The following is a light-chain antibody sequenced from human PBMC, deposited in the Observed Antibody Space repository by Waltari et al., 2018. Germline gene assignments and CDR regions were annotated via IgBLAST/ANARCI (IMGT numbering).Light chain of an antibody. V-gene: IGKV3-11*01. J-gene: IGKJ4*01. CDR3: QHRSNWPLN. CDR1: QNVGNY. CDR2: DTS. Sequence: EIVLTQSPATLSLSPGEGATLSCRASQNVGNYLAWYQQKPGQAPRLLIYDTSNRATDIPARFSGSGSGTDFTLTISGLEPEDFAVYYCQHRSNWPLNFGGGTKVEIK.